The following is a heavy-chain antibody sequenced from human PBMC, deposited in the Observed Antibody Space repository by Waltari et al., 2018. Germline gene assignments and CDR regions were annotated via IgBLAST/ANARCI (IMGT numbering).Heavy chain of an antibody. Sequence: QVQLQESGPGLVKPSETLSLTCTVSGGSISSYYWSWIRQPAGKGLEWIGRIYTSGSTNYNPSLKSRVTMSVDTSKNQFSLKLSAVTAADTAVYYCARENPVDFGMIVVVDYWGQGTLVTVSS. CDR1: GGSISSYY. D-gene: IGHD3-22*01. J-gene: IGHJ4*02. V-gene: IGHV4-4*07. CDR3: ARENPVDFGMIVVVDY. CDR2: IYTSGST.